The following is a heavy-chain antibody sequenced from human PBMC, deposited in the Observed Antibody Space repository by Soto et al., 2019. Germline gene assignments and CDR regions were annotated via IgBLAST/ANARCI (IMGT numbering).Heavy chain of an antibody. CDR2: ISSSSSST. Sequence: QVQLLESGGGLVKPGGSLRLSCAASGFIFRDFYMSWIRQVPGKGLEWLSKISSSSSSTDYADSVKGRFTISRDNAKNSLYLQMSSRRAADTAVYYCARDRGGGSIFGGHYGMDVWGQGTTVTVSS. CDR3: ARDRGGGSIFGGHYGMDV. J-gene: IGHJ6*02. CDR1: GFIFRDFY. V-gene: IGHV3-11*06. D-gene: IGHD3-3*01.